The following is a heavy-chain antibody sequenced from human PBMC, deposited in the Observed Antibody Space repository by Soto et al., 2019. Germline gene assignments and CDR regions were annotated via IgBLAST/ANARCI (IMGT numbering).Heavy chain of an antibody. D-gene: IGHD3-22*01. CDR2: ISSSSSYI. J-gene: IGHJ4*02. V-gene: IGHV3-21*01. Sequence: GGSLRLSCAASGFTFSSYSMNWVRQAPGKGLEWVSSISSSSSYIYYADSVKGRFTISRDNAKNSLYLQMNSLRAEDTAVYYCARGKDYYDSSGYADYWGQGTLVTVSS. CDR1: GFTFSSYS. CDR3: ARGKDYYDSSGYADY.